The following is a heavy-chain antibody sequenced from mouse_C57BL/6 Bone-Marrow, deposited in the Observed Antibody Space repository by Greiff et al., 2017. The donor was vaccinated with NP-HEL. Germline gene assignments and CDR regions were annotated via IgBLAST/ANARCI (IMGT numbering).Heavy chain of an antibody. Sequence: EVHLVESGGGLVQPGGSLKLSCAASGFTFSDYGMAWVRQTPRQGPEWVAFISNLAYSISYEDTVTGRFNIYRENAKNTLYLEISSLTSEDTAMYYCARLLLGLGAMDYWGQGTSVTVSS. V-gene: IGHV5-15*01. J-gene: IGHJ4*01. CDR2: ISNLAYSI. CDR3: ARLLLGLGAMDY. CDR1: GFTFSDYG. D-gene: IGHD4-1*01.